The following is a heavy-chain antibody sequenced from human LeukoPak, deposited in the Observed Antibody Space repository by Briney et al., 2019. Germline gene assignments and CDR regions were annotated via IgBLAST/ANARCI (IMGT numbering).Heavy chain of an antibody. V-gene: IGHV3-48*03. Sequence: GGSLRLFCAASGFTLSRYVMHWVRQAPGKGLEWVSYISNSGSTIYYAHSVKGRFTISRDNAKKSLYLQMNSLRAEDTAVYYCAREFPAGYYGSGSYYNYWGQGTLVTVSS. D-gene: IGHD3-10*01. J-gene: IGHJ4*02. CDR3: AREFPAGYYGSGSYYNY. CDR2: ISNSGSTI. CDR1: GFTLSRYV.